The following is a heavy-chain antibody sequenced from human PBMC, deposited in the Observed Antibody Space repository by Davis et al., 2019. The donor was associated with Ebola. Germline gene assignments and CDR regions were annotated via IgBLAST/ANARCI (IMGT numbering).Heavy chain of an antibody. CDR3: ARERGCIGGTCFHYFDS. V-gene: IGHV3-30*14. J-gene: IGHJ4*02. D-gene: IGHD2-15*01. CDR1: GFTFRSYA. Sequence: SLILPCAASGFTFRSYAMHWVRQAPGKGLEWVAVISYDGSNKYYADPVKCRFTISRDNSKDTLYLQMNCLRDEDTAVYYCARERGCIGGTCFHYFDSWGQGTLVTVSS. CDR2: ISYDGSNK.